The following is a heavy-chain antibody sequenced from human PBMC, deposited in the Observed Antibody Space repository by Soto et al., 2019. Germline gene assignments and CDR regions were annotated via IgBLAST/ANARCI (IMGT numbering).Heavy chain of an antibody. J-gene: IGHJ2*01. CDR2: MNPNSGNT. CDR3: ARGWNPYDFWSGNWYFDL. V-gene: IGHV1-8*01. CDR1: GYTFTSYD. D-gene: IGHD3-3*01. Sequence: ASVKVSCKASGYTFTSYDINLVRQATGQGLEWMGWMNPNSGNTGYAQKFQGRVTMTRNTSISTAYMELSSLRSEDTAVYYCARGWNPYDFWSGNWYFDLWGRGTMVTVSS.